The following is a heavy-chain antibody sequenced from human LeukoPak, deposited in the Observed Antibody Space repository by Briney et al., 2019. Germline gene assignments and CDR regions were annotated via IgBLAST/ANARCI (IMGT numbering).Heavy chain of an antibody. CDR2: IFYSGST. D-gene: IGHD6-19*01. V-gene: IGHV4-39*01. CDR3: ARQGYISGQGFRNNWFDP. CDR1: GGSISSSSFH. J-gene: IGHJ5*02. Sequence: PSETLSLICTVSGGSISSSSFHWGWIRQPPGKGLEWIGTIFYSGSTYYNPSLKSRVTMSVDTSKNQFSLKLSSVTAADAVVYYCARQGYISGQGFRNNWFDPWGQGSLVTVSS.